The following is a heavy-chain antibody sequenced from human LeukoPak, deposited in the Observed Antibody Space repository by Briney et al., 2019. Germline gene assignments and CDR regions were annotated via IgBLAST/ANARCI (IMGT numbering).Heavy chain of an antibody. CDR2: ISTRSDYI. CDR1: QFTFSDYT. CDR3: ARGTSGGYFDY. Sequence: GGSLRLSCAASQFTFSDYTMNWVRRAPGKGLEWVSSISTRSDYIYYAESVKGRFTISRDNAKNSLYLQMNSLRAEDTAVYYCARGTSGGYFDYWGQGTLVTVSS. D-gene: IGHD1-26*01. V-gene: IGHV3-21*01. J-gene: IGHJ4*02.